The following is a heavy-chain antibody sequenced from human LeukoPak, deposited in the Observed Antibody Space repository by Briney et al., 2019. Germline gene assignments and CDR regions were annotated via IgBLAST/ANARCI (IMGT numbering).Heavy chain of an antibody. CDR3: AGVVPAAHFDY. Sequence: PSETLSLTCSVSGGSVSSGSYYWSWIRQPPGKGLEWIGYIYYSGSTYYNPSLKSRVTISVDTFKNQFSLKLSSVTAADTAVYYCAGVVPAAHFDYWGQGTLVTVSS. V-gene: IGHV4-61*01. CDR1: GGSVSSGSYY. J-gene: IGHJ4*02. D-gene: IGHD2-2*01. CDR2: IYYSGST.